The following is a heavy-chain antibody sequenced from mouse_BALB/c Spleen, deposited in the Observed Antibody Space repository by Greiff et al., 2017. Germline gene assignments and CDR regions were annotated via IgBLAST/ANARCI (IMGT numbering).Heavy chain of an antibody. CDR3: ARDDDYYAMDY. V-gene: IGHV5-6-3*01. CDR2: INSNGGST. D-gene: IGHD2-3*01. J-gene: IGHJ4*01. CDR1: GFTFSSYG. Sequence: EVQGVESGGGLVQPGGSLKLSCAASGFTFSSYGMSWVRQTPDKRLELVATINSNGGSTYYPDSVKGRFTISRDNAKNTLYLQMSSLKSEDTAMYYCARDDDYYAMDYWGQGTSVTVSS.